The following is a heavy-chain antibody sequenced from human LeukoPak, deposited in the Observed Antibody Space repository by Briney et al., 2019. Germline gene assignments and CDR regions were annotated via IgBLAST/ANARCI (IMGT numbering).Heavy chain of an antibody. J-gene: IGHJ4*02. CDR3: ARDGGVSGYDLLDY. D-gene: IGHD5-12*01. Sequence: SETLSLTCTVSGGSISSYYWSWIRQPPGKGLEWIGYIYYSGSTNYNPSLKSRVTISVDTSKNQFSLKLSSVTAADTAVYYCARDGGVSGYDLLDYWGQGTLVTVSS. CDR2: IYYSGST. CDR1: GGSISSYY. V-gene: IGHV4-59*01.